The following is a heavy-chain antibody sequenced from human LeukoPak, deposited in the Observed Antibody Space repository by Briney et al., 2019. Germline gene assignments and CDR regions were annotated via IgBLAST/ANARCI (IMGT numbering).Heavy chain of an antibody. Sequence: SETLSLTCTVSGGSVSSSSYYWGWIRQPPGKELEWIGSIYYSGSTYYNPSLKSRVTISVDTSKNQFSLKLSSVTATDTAVYYCASGGSSSWYRWFDPWGQGTLVTVSS. V-gene: IGHV4-39*01. CDR1: GGSVSSSSYY. CDR2: IYYSGST. D-gene: IGHD6-13*01. CDR3: ASGGSSSWYRWFDP. J-gene: IGHJ5*02.